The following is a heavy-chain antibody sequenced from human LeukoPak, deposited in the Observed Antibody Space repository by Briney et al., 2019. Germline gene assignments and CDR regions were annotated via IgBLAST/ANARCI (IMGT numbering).Heavy chain of an antibody. Sequence: PGGSLRLSCSASGFTFSSYAMYWVRQAPGKGLEYVSAISPDGGNTYYADSVKGRFSISRDNSKNTLYLQMSSPRPEDTAVYYCVPKGTEGYWGQGTLVTVSS. V-gene: IGHV3-64D*06. J-gene: IGHJ4*02. CDR1: GFTFSSYA. CDR3: VPKGTEGY. CDR2: ISPDGGNT.